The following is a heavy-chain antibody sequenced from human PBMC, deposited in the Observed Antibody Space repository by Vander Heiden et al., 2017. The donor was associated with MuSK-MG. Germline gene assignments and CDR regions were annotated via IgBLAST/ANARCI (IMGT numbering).Heavy chain of an antibody. V-gene: IGHV3-21*01. D-gene: IGHD4-17*01. Sequence: EVQLLESGGGLVKPGGSLRLSCAAPGFTFSSYSMNWVPAAPGKGLEWVSSISSSSSYIYYADSVKGRFTISRDNAKNSLYLQMNSLRAEDTAVYYCARDLPRFLSNDYGDYDDYWGPGTLVTVSS. CDR2: ISSSSSYI. CDR1: GFTFSSYS. J-gene: IGHJ4*01. CDR3: ARDLPRFLSNDYGDYDDY.